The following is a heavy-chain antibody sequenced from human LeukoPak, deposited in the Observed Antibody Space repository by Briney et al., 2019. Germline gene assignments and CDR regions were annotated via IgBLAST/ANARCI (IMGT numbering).Heavy chain of an antibody. CDR1: GFTVSSNY. CDR2: ISSSSSYI. D-gene: IGHD3-22*01. V-gene: IGHV3-21*04. CDR3: ANDDYYDSSGQLDAFDI. Sequence: PGGSLRLSCAASGFTVSSNYMSWVRQAPGKGLEWVSSISSSSSYIYYADSVKGRFTISRDNAKNSLYLQMNSLRVEDTAVYYCANDDYYDSSGQLDAFDIWGQGTMVTVSS. J-gene: IGHJ3*02.